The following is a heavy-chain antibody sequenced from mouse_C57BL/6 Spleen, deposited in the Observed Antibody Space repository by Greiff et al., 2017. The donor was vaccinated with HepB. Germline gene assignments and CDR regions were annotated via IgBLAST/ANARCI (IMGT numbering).Heavy chain of an antibody. CDR1: GFTFSNYW. V-gene: IGHV6-3*01. CDR2: IRLKSDNYAT. Sequence: EVKLVESGGGLVQPGGSMKLSCVASGFTFSNYWMNWVRQSPEKGLEWVAQIRLKSDNYATHYAESVKGRFTISRDDSKSSVYLQMNNLRAEDTGIYYCTASNYYFDYWGQGTTLTVSS. D-gene: IGHD2-5*01. CDR3: TASNYYFDY. J-gene: IGHJ2*01.